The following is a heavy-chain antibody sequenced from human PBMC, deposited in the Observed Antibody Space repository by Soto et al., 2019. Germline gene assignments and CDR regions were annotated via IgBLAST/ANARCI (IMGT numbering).Heavy chain of an antibody. Sequence: VQLVESGGGVVQPGRSLRLSCAASGFTFSSYGMHWVRQAPGKGLEWVAVIWYDGSNKYYADSVKGRFTISRDNSKNTLYLQMNSLRAEDTAVYYCARSSGWSFDGAFDIWGQGTMVTVSS. CDR2: IWYDGSNK. CDR1: GFTFSSYG. J-gene: IGHJ3*02. D-gene: IGHD6-19*01. V-gene: IGHV3-33*01. CDR3: ARSSGWSFDGAFDI.